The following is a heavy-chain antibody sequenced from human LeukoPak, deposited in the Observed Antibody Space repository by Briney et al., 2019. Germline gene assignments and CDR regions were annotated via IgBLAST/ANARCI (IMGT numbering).Heavy chain of an antibody. CDR3: ASGLELDY. J-gene: IGHJ4*02. CDR2: IKQDGSEK. V-gene: IGHV3-7*03. CDR1: GFTFSNAW. Sequence: PGGSLRLSCAASGFTFSNAWMRWVRQAPGEGLEWVANIKQDGSEKNYVDSVKGRFTISRDNAKNSLYLQMNSLRAEDTAVYYCASGLELDYWGQGTLVTVSS.